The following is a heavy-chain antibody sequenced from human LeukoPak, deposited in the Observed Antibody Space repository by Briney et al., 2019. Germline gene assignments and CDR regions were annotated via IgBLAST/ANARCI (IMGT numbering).Heavy chain of an antibody. CDR1: GFTFSGYG. D-gene: IGHD2-8*01. Sequence: GRSLRLSCAAAGFTFSGYGMHWVRQAPGKGLEWVAVISYDGSNEYYADSVKGRFTISRDNSKDTLYLQMNSLRAEDTAAYYCAKDLNGVTDAFDIWGQGTMVTVSS. CDR2: ISYDGSNE. J-gene: IGHJ3*02. CDR3: AKDLNGVTDAFDI. V-gene: IGHV3-30*18.